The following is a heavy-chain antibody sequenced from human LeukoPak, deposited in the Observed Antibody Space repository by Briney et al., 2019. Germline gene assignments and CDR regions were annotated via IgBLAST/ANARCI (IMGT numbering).Heavy chain of an antibody. J-gene: IGHJ4*02. CDR2: IIPIFGTA. CDR3: ARSRGSCYSCGDY. V-gene: IGHV1-69*13. D-gene: IGHD2-15*01. CDR1: GGTFSRYA. Sequence: ASVKVSCKASGGTFSRYAINWVRQAPGQGLEWMGGIIPIFGTANYAQKFQGRVTITADESTSTAYMELSSLRSEDTAVYYCARSRGSCYSCGDYWGQGTLVTVSS.